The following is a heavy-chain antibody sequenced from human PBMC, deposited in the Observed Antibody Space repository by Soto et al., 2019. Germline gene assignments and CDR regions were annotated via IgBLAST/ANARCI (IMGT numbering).Heavy chain of an antibody. J-gene: IGHJ3*02. V-gene: IGHV1-69*13. D-gene: IGHD6-19*01. Sequence: PSVKVSCKGSGGTFSGYAISWVRQAPGQGLEWMGGIIPIFGTANYAQKFQGRVTITADESTSTAYMELSSLRSEDTAVYHGARDVSGWARPQGPHDAFDICGQGPVLT. CDR1: GGTFSGYA. CDR3: ARDVSGWARPQGPHDAFDI. CDR2: IIPIFGTA.